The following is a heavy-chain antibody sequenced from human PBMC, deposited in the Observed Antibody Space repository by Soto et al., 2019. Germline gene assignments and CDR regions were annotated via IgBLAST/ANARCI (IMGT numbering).Heavy chain of an antibody. CDR2: ISSSSSYI. J-gene: IGHJ4*02. V-gene: IGHV3-21*01. CDR3: ARLFEYDSSGYPFDY. D-gene: IGHD3-22*01. CDR1: GVTFSSYS. Sequence: GGFLRLSCAASGVTFSSYSMNWVRQAPGKGLEWVSSISSSSSYIYYADSVKGRFTISRDNAKNSLYLQMNSLRAEDTAVYYCARLFEYDSSGYPFDYWGQGTLVTVSS.